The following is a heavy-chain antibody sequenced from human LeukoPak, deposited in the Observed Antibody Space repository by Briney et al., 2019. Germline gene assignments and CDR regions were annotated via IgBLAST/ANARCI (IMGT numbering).Heavy chain of an antibody. CDR1: GYTFTSYG. V-gene: IGHV1-18*01. Sequence: ASVKVSCKASGYTFTSYGISWVRQAPGQGLEWMGWISAYNGNTNYAQNLQGRVTTTTDTSTSTAYMELRSLRSDDTAVYYCARVAWGTAMVTGEPDYWGQGTLVTVSS. D-gene: IGHD5-18*01. CDR3: ARVAWGTAMVTGEPDY. J-gene: IGHJ4*02. CDR2: ISAYNGNT.